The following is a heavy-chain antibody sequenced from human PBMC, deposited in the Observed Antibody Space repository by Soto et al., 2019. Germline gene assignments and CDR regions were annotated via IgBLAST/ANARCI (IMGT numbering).Heavy chain of an antibody. CDR2: IIPLLGIA. V-gene: IGHV1-69*08. CDR3: ARDSGGLGISSRKPLDY. CDR1: GGTFSRYT. D-gene: IGHD3-10*01. J-gene: IGHJ4*02. Sequence: QVQLVQSGAEVKKPGSSVKVSCKASGGTFSRYTISWVRQAPGQGLEWLGRIIPLLGIANYAQKFQGRVTITADKSTSTAYMELSSLRSEDTAVYYWARDSGGLGISSRKPLDYWGQGTLVTVSS.